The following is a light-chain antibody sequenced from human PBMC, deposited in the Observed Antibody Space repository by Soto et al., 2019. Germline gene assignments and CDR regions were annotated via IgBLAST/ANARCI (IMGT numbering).Light chain of an antibody. V-gene: IGKV3-11*01. Sequence: ILLPQSPATLSLSPGERATLSCRASQSVSSYLAWYQQKPGQAPRLLIYDASNRATGIPARFSGSGSGTDFTLTISSLEPEDFAVYYCQQRSNWPPWTFGQGTKVDIK. J-gene: IGKJ1*01. CDR3: QQRSNWPPWT. CDR1: QSVSSY. CDR2: DAS.